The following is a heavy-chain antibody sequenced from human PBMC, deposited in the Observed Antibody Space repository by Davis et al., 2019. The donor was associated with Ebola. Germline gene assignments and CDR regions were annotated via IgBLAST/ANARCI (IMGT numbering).Heavy chain of an antibody. CDR2: INPSGGST. Sequence: ASVKVSCKASGYTFTGYYMHWVRQAPGQGLEWMGIINPSGGSTSYAQKFQGRVTMTRDTSTSTVYMELRSLRSDDTAVYYCARVALKLVGKWFDPWGQGTLVTVSS. J-gene: IGHJ5*02. V-gene: IGHV1-46*01. D-gene: IGHD6-6*01. CDR1: GYTFTGYY. CDR3: ARVALKLVGKWFDP.